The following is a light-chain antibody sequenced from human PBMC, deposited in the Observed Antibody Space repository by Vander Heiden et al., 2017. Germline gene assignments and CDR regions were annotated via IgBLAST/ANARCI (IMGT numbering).Light chain of an antibody. V-gene: IGKV1-39*01. CDR2: AAS. Sequence: DIQMTQSPSSLSASVGDRVTITCRASQSISSYLNWYQQKPGKAPKLLIYAASSLQSGFPSRFSGSGSGTDFTLTISSLQPEDFATYYCQQSHSTPYTFGQGTKLEIK. CDR1: QSISSY. CDR3: QQSHSTPYT. J-gene: IGKJ2*01.